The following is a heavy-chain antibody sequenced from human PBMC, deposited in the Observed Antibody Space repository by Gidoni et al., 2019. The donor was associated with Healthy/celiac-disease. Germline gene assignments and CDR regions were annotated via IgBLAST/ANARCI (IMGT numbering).Heavy chain of an antibody. CDR3: TRAYDSSGLTFYYFDY. Sequence: EVQLVESGGGLVQPGGSLKLSCAASGFTFSGSAMHWVRQASGKGLEWVGRIRSKANSYATAYAASVKGRFTISRDDSKNTAYLQMNSLKTEDTAVYYCTRAYDSSGLTFYYFDYWGQGTLVTVSS. J-gene: IGHJ4*02. V-gene: IGHV3-73*02. D-gene: IGHD3-22*01. CDR1: GFTFSGSA. CDR2: IRSKANSYAT.